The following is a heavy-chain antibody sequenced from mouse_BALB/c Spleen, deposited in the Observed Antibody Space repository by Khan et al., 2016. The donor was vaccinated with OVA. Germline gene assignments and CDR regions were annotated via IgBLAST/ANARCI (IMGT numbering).Heavy chain of an antibody. CDR3: ERQTCYDEGCAMTY. CDR1: GFTFSSYG. CDR2: ISSGGSYT. D-gene: IGHD2-12*01. Sequence: DVKLVESGGDLVKPGGSLKLSCAASGFTFSSYGMSWVRQTPDKRLEWVAAISSGGSYTYYPDSLKGRFTISRDNAKKPLYLQMSSLKSEDTAMYNCERQTCYDEGCAMTYWGKGTSVT. J-gene: IGHJ4*01. V-gene: IGHV5-6*02.